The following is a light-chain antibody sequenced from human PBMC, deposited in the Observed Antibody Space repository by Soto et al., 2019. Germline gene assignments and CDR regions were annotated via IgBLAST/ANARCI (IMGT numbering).Light chain of an antibody. V-gene: IGLV1-40*01. CDR2: ENN. Sequence: QSVLTQPPSVSEAPGQRVTISCPGSSSNIGPADEPHGNRQVPGTAPKLLIYENNNRPSGAPDRCSGSKSGTSASLAITGLQAEDEAEYYCQSYDSSLSGYVFGTGTKLTVL. J-gene: IGLJ1*01. CDR3: QSYDSSLSGYV. CDR1: SSNIGPADE.